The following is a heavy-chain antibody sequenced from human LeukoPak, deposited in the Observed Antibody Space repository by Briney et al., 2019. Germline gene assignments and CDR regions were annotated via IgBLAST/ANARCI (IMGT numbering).Heavy chain of an antibody. CDR1: GYTFTDYY. Sequence: ASVKVSCKASGYTFTDYYIHWVRQAPGQGLEWMGRINPNSGGTNYAQKFQGRVTMTRDTSTSTVYMELSSLRSGDTAVYYCARGPDIVVVVAALGDYWGQGTLVTVSS. J-gene: IGHJ4*02. D-gene: IGHD2-15*01. CDR3: ARGPDIVVVVAALGDY. V-gene: IGHV1-2*06. CDR2: INPNSGGT.